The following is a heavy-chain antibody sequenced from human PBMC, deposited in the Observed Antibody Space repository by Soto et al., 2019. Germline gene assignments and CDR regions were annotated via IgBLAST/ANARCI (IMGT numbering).Heavy chain of an antibody. D-gene: IGHD3-3*01. CDR1: GFTFSSYA. Sequence: EVQLVESGGGLVQPGGFLRLSCSASGFTFSSYAMHWVRQAPGKGLEYVSAISSNGGSTYYADSVKGRFTISRDNSKNTLYLQMSSLRAEDTAVYYCVKGDQITIFGVVTPNYYYGMDVWGQGTTVTVSS. V-gene: IGHV3-64D*08. CDR2: ISSNGGST. CDR3: VKGDQITIFGVVTPNYYYGMDV. J-gene: IGHJ6*02.